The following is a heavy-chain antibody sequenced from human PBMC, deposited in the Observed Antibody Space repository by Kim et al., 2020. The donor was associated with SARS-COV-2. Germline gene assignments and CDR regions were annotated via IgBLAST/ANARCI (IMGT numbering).Heavy chain of an antibody. D-gene: IGHD1-26*01. Sequence: YNPSRKRRVTRSVDTSKNQFSLKLSYVTAADTAVYYCARREGGSNYFDYWGQGTLVTVSS. J-gene: IGHJ4*02. V-gene: IGHV4-59*08. CDR3: ARREGGSNYFDY.